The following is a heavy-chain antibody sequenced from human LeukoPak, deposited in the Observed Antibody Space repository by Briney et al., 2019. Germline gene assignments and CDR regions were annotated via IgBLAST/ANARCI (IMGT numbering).Heavy chain of an antibody. D-gene: IGHD3-10*01. CDR1: GGSISSDDYY. J-gene: IGHJ4*02. CDR2: IYTSGST. Sequence: PSETLSLTCTVSGGSISSDDYYWNWIRQPAGKELEWIGRIYTSGSTNYNPSLKSRVTISIDTSKNHFSLILKSVTAGDTAVYFCARDRSLASGRNYFDYWGLGTLVTVSS. V-gene: IGHV4-61*02. CDR3: ARDRSLASGRNYFDY.